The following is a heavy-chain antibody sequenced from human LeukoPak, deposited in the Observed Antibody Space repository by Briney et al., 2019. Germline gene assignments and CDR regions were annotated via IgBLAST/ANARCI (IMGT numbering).Heavy chain of an antibody. CDR3: ASLPSDYYDSSGYWHYFDY. J-gene: IGHJ4*02. Sequence: ASVKVSCKASGYTFTSYAMNWVRQAAGQGLEWMGWINTNTGNPTYAQGFTGRFVFSLDTSVSTAYLQISSLKAEDTAVYYCASLPSDYYDSSGYWHYFDYWGQGTLVTVSS. V-gene: IGHV7-4-1*02. CDR1: GYTFTSYA. CDR2: INTNTGNP. D-gene: IGHD3-22*01.